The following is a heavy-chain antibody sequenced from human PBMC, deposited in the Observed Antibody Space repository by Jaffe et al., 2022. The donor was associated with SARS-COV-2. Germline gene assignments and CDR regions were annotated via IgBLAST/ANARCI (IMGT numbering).Heavy chain of an antibody. Sequence: QVQLVQSGAEVKKPGASVKVSCKASGYTFTSYGISWVRQAPGQGLEWMGWISAYNGNTNYAQKLQGRVTMTTDTSTSTAYMELRSLRSDDTAVYYCARDSRYYDFWSGYYQGWFDPWGQGTLVTVSS. CDR2: ISAYNGNT. CDR1: GYTFTSYG. J-gene: IGHJ5*02. CDR3: ARDSRYYDFWSGYYQGWFDP. V-gene: IGHV1-18*01. D-gene: IGHD3-3*01.